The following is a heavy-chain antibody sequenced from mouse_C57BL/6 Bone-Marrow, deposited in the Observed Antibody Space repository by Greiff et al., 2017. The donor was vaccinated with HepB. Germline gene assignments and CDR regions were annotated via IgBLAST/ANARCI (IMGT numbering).Heavy chain of an antibody. J-gene: IGHJ4*01. V-gene: IGHV1-59*01. Sequence: QVQLQQPGAELVRPGTSVKLSCKASGYTFTSYWMHWVKQRPGQGLEWIGVIDPSDSYTNYNQKFKGKATLTVDTSSSTAYMQLSSLTSEDSAVYYCAREPRDAMDYWGQGTAGTVSS. CDR1: GYTFTSYW. D-gene: IGHD3-3*01. CDR2: IDPSDSYT. CDR3: AREPRDAMDY.